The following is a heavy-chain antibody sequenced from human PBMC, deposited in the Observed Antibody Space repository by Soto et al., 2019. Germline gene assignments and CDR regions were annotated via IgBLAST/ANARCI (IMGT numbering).Heavy chain of an antibody. D-gene: IGHD2-21*02. CDR3: ALANDFNAFDI. J-gene: IGHJ3*02. Sequence: EVQLVESGGDLVQPGGSLRLSCVASGFSVNSGYMNWVRQAPGKGPQWVSVIYRGGTTYQPGSVKGRFTISRDDSKNAMYLQMNSLRPEDTDVYYCALANDFNAFDIWGPGTMVTVSS. V-gene: IGHV3-53*04. CDR1: GFSVNSGY. CDR2: IYRGGTT.